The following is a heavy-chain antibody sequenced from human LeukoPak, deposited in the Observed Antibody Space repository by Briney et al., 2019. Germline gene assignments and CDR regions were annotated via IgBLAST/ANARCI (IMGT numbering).Heavy chain of an antibody. CDR2: IYSGGST. V-gene: IGHV3-53*01. CDR3: ARDWHYRLDM. D-gene: IGHD3-10*01. Sequence: GGSLRLSCAASGFTVSSNYMSWVRQAPGKGLEWVSVIYSGGSTYYADSVKGRFTISRDNARNTVYLQMTSLRAEDSAVYFCARDWHYRLDMWGQGALVTVSS. J-gene: IGHJ4*02. CDR1: GFTVSSNY.